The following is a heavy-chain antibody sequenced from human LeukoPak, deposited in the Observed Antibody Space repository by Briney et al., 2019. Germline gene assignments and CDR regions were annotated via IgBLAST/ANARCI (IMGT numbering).Heavy chain of an antibody. V-gene: IGHV1-18*04. CDR2: ISAYNGNT. J-gene: IGHJ6*03. D-gene: IGHD6-19*01. CDR3: ARDTSGWSPTYYYYMDV. CDR1: GYTFTGYY. Sequence: ASVKVSCKASGYTFTGYYMHWVRQAPGQGLEWMGWISAYNGNTNYAQKLQGRVTMTTDTSTSTAYMELRSLRSDDTAVYYCARDTSGWSPTYYYYMDVWGKGTTVTVSS.